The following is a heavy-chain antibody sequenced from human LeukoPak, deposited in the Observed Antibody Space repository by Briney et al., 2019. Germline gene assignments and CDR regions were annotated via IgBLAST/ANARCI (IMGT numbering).Heavy chain of an antibody. Sequence: SETLSLTCTVAGGSITGYYWSWIRQPPGKGLEWIGYIYYSGSTNYNPSLKSRVTMLVDTSKNQFSLNLSSVTAAHTAVYYCARVRSVVVTAYDAFDIWGQGTMVTVSS. D-gene: IGHD2-21*02. CDR2: IYYSGST. CDR1: GGSITGYY. CDR3: ARVRSVVVTAYDAFDI. J-gene: IGHJ3*02. V-gene: IGHV4-59*01.